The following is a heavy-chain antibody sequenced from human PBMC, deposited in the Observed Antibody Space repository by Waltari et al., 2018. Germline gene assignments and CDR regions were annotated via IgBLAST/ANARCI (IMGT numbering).Heavy chain of an antibody. V-gene: IGHV3-30*02. J-gene: IGHJ4*02. CDR2: IRYDGSNK. CDR1: GLTFSSYG. Sequence: QVQLVESGGGVVQPGGSLRLHCAASGLTFSSYGMHWVRQAPGKGLEWVAFIRYDGSNKYYADSVKGRFTISRDNSKNTLYLQMNSLRAEETAVYYCADLVGDYWGQGTLVTVSS. CDR3: ADLVGDY. D-gene: IGHD2-21*01.